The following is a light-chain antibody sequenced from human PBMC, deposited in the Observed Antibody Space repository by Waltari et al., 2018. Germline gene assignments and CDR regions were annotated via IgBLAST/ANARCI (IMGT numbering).Light chain of an antibody. V-gene: IGKV3-15*01. J-gene: IGKJ2*01. CDR2: GAV. CDR1: QSVSGN. Sequence: EIVMTQSPATLSVSPGERATLSCRARQSVSGNLAWYQQKHGQAPRLLIYGAVNRAAGIPARFSGSGSGTEFTLTISSLQSEDFAVYYCQQYHNWPPFTFGQGTKLEIK. CDR3: QQYHNWPPFT.